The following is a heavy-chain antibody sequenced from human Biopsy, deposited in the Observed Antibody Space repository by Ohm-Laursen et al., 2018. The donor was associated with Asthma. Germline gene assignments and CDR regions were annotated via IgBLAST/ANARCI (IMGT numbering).Heavy chain of an antibody. Sequence: SQTLSLTCTVSYGSITSGGYYWTWIRQHPGKGLEWIGFIYYSGSTYYNPSLKSRVSISIDTSKNQFFLKLSSVTAADTAVYYCARAQDYYDSRGYYRSFDYWGQGTLVTVSS. J-gene: IGHJ4*02. CDR1: YGSITSGGYY. CDR3: ARAQDYYDSRGYYRSFDY. V-gene: IGHV4-31*03. CDR2: IYYSGST. D-gene: IGHD3-22*01.